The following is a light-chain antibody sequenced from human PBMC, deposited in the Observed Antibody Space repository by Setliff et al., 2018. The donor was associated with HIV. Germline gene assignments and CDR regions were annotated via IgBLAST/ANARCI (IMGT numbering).Light chain of an antibody. V-gene: IGLV1-44*01. Sequence: QSVLTQPPSASGTPGHRVTISCSGSSANIGGNVVSWYQQVPGSAPKLLIHTNNERPSGVPGRFPGSKSGSTASLAINGLQSDDEADYYCATWDDGLAGYVFGAGTKVTVL. CDR3: ATWDDGLAGYV. CDR1: SANIGGNV. CDR2: TNN. J-gene: IGLJ1*01.